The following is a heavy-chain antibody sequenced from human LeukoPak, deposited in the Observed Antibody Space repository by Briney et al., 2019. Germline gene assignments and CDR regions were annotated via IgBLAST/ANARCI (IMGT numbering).Heavy chain of an antibody. CDR2: IIPIFGTA. Sequence: ASVKVSCKASGGTFSSYAISWVRQAPGQGLEWMGGIIPIFGTANYAQKFQGRVTITADESTSTAYMELSSLRSEDTAVYYCARDHCSSTSCYLSWFDPWGQGTLVTVSS. D-gene: IGHD2-2*01. CDR3: ARDHCSSTSCYLSWFDP. V-gene: IGHV1-69*13. J-gene: IGHJ5*02. CDR1: GGTFSSYA.